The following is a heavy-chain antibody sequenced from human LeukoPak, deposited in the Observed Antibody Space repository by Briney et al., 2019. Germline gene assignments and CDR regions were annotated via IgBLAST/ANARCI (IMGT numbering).Heavy chain of an antibody. V-gene: IGHV4-38-2*02. J-gene: IGHJ5*02. CDR3: ARVSPATMVRGVIFSFDP. D-gene: IGHD3-10*01. CDR1: GYSISSGYY. CDR2: ISHSGST. Sequence: LETLSLTCTVSGYSISSGYYWGWIRQPPGKGLEWIGSISHSGSTYYNPSLKSRVTISVDTSKNQFSLKLSSVTAADTAVYYCARVSPATMVRGVIFSFDPWGQGTLVTVSS.